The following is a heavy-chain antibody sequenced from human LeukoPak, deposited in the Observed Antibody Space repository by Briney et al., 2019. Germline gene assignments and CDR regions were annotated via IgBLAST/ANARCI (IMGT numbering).Heavy chain of an antibody. CDR3: ARLSSGYYYLDY. CDR1: GGSISSSIYY. Sequence: SETLSLTCTVSGGSISSSIYYWGWIRQPPGKGLEWIGSIYYSGSTYYNPSLKSRVTISVDTSKNQFSLKLSSVTAADTAVYYCARLSSGYYYLDYWGRGTLVTVSS. CDR2: IYYSGST. V-gene: IGHV4-39*01. D-gene: IGHD3-22*01. J-gene: IGHJ4*02.